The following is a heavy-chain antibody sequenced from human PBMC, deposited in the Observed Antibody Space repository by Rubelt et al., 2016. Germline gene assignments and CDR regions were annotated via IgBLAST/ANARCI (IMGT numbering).Heavy chain of an antibody. V-gene: IGHV1-24*01. CDR2: FDPEDGET. D-gene: IGHD3-9*01. CDR3: ARDQEYYDILTGYLSGMDV. CDR1: GYTLTELS. Sequence: QVQLVQSGAEVKKPGASVKVSCKVSGYTLTELSMHWVRQAPGKGLEWMGGFDPEDGETIYAQKFQGRVTRAEDTSTDTAYMGLSSLRSEDTAVYYCARDQEYYDILTGYLSGMDVWGQGTTVTVSS. J-gene: IGHJ6*02.